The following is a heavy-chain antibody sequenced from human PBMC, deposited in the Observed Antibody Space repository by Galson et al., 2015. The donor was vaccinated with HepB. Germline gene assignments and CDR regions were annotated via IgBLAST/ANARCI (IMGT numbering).Heavy chain of an antibody. Sequence: PALVKPTQTLTLTCTFSGFSLSTSGMCVSWIRQPPGKALEWLARIDWDDAKYYSTSLKTRLTISKDTSKSQVVLTMTNMDPVDTATYYCARMYISSNYMDVWGKGTTVTVSS. J-gene: IGHJ6*03. CDR1: GFSLSTSGMC. CDR3: ARMYISSNYMDV. V-gene: IGHV2-70*11. D-gene: IGHD6-6*01. CDR2: IDWDDAK.